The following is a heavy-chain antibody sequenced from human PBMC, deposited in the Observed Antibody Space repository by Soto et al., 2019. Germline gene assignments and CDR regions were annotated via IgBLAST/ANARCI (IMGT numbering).Heavy chain of an antibody. V-gene: IGHV3-33*01. D-gene: IGHD2-2*01. CDR3: ARLYCKSSSCYWVGAFDL. CDR2: IWFDGSDN. CDR1: GFTFSTYG. Sequence: GGSLRLSCAASGFTFSTYGMHWVRQAPGKGLEWVALIWFDGSDNYYADSVKGRFTISRDNSKNTMYMQLSCLRAEYTAVYYCARLYCKSSSCYWVGAFDLWGQGTVVTVSS. J-gene: IGHJ3*01.